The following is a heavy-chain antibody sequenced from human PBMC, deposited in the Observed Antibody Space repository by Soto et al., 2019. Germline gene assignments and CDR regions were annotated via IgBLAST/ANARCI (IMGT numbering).Heavy chain of an antibody. D-gene: IGHD1-26*01. CDR2: IVVDSNTA. Sequence: QVVLLQSGAEVKEPGSSVRVSCQVSGSTFNNFAFSWVRQAPGHGPEWMGGIVVDSNTAEYSQGFQEWVAITADTSTDTLYMELGSLTFEDTAVYYCARAIKRWEVNYYFDFWGQGTLVTVSS. CDR1: GSTFNNFA. J-gene: IGHJ4*02. V-gene: IGHV1-69*06. CDR3: ARAIKRWEVNYYFDF.